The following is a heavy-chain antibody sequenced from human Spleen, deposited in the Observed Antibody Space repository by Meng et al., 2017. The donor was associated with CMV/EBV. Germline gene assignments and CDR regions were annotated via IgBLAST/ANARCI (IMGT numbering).Heavy chain of an antibody. CDR3: ARVSPSLGDAFDI. CDR1: GFIVSHNY. Sequence: CAASGFIVSHNYMSWVRQAPGKGLEWVSVTYTGDSSYYTESVKGRFTISRDNSKNTLYLQVDSLRPEDTAVYYCARVSPSLGDAFDIWGQGTMVTVSS. CDR2: TYTGDSS. D-gene: IGHD5/OR15-5a*01. V-gene: IGHV3-66*02. J-gene: IGHJ3*02.